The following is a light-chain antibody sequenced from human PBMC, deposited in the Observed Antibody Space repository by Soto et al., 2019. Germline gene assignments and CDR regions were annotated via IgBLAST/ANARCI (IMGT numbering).Light chain of an antibody. CDR3: QQYNNWPPLT. J-gene: IGKJ4*01. V-gene: IGKV3-15*01. CDR1: QSVSSY. Sequence: EIVMTQSPATLSVSPVERATLSCRASQSVSSYLAWYQQKPGQAPRLLIYGASTRATGIPARFSGSGSGTEFTLTISSLQSEDFAVYYCQQYNNWPPLTFGGGTKVEIK. CDR2: GAS.